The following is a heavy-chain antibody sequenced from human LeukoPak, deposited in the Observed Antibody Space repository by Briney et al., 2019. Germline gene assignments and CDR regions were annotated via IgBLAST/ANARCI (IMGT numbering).Heavy chain of an antibody. J-gene: IGHJ3*02. CDR3: ARDKGEERVQSGGVTTWAFDI. CDR2: IYYSGST. D-gene: IGHD4-17*01. CDR1: GGSISSSSYY. Sequence: SETLSLTCIVSGGSISSSSYYWGWIRQPPGKGLEWIGSIYYSGSTYYNPSLKSRVTISVDTSKNQFSLKLSSVTAADTAVYYCARDKGEERVQSGGVTTWAFDIWGQGTMVTVSS. V-gene: IGHV4-39*07.